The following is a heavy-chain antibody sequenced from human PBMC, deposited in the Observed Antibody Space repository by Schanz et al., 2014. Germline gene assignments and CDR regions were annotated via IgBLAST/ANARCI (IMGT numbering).Heavy chain of an antibody. CDR3: VRDTDYHFDY. CDR1: GFNFGDYY. J-gene: IGHJ4*02. V-gene: IGHV3-7*01. D-gene: IGHD4-17*01. CDR2: INPDGSGK. Sequence: DVQLVESGGGLVQSGGSLRLSCAASGFNFGDYYMTWVRQAPGKGLESVAKINPDGSGKYYVVSVEGRFTISRDNAKKSLDLQMNSLRAEDTAVYYCVRDTDYHFDYWGQGTLVTVSS.